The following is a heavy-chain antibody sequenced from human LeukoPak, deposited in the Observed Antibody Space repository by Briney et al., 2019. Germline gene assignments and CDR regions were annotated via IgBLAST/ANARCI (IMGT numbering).Heavy chain of an antibody. J-gene: IGHJ4*02. CDR3: ASFGIVATMLEPSNDY. CDR1: GGSISSGGYY. V-gene: IGHV4-31*03. CDR2: IYYSGST. Sequence: SETLSLTCTVSGGSISSGGYYWRWIRQHPGKGLEWIGYIYYSGSTYYNPSLKSRVTISVDTSKNQFSLKLSSVTAADTAVYYCASFGIVATMLEPSNDYWGQGTLVTVSS. D-gene: IGHD5-12*01.